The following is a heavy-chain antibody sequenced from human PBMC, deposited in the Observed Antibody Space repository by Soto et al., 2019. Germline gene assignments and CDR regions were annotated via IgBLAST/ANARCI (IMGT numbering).Heavy chain of an antibody. J-gene: IGHJ6*02. Sequence: QVQLVESGGGLVQPGGSLRLSCAASGFTFSDYYMSWIRQAPGKGLEWVSYISSSGSTIYYADSVKGRFTISRDNAKNSLYLQMNSLRAEDTAVYYCAVRATAPLQWLPSPLDVWGQGTTVTVSS. V-gene: IGHV3-11*01. CDR1: GFTFSDYY. CDR2: ISSSGSTI. CDR3: AVRATAPLQWLPSPLDV. D-gene: IGHD6-19*01.